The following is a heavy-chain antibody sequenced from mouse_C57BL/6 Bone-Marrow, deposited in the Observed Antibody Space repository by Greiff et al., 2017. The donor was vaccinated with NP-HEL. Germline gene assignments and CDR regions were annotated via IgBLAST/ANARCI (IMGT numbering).Heavy chain of an antibody. V-gene: IGHV10-3*01. CDR1: GFTFNTYA. J-gene: IGHJ4*01. CDR2: IRSKSSNYAT. Sequence: EVHLVESGGGLVQPKGSLKLSCAASGFTFNTYAMHWVRQAPGKGLEWVARIRSKSSNYATYYADSVKDRFTISRDDSQSMLYLQMNNLKTEDTAMYYCVSLYDYDGSPYAMDYWGQGTSVTVSS. D-gene: IGHD2-4*01. CDR3: VSLYDYDGSPYAMDY.